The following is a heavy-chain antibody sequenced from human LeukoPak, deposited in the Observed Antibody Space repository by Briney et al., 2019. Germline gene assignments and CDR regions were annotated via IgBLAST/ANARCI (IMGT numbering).Heavy chain of an antibody. CDR2: INHSGYT. J-gene: IGHJ4*02. CDR1: GESSFSNYY. CDR3: SRQVVGNDY. Sequence: SETLSLTCAVYGESSFSNYYWSWIRQTPGGALEWIGEINHSGYTNNNPSLKSRVTLSIDTSKNQFSLRLNSVTAADTAVYYCSRQVVGNDYWGQGTLVTVSS. D-gene: IGHD3-22*01. V-gene: IGHV4-34*01.